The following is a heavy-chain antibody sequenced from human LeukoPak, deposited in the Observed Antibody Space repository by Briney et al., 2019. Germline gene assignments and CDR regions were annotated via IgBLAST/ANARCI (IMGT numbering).Heavy chain of an antibody. D-gene: IGHD3-10*01. J-gene: IGHJ5*02. Sequence: ASVTVSCKASGYTFTTYAMNWMRQAPGQGLEWMGWIDTNTGNPTYAQGFTGRFVFSPDTSVSTAYLQISSLRPEDTAVYYCTRDPPPRGQNDLWGQGTLVTVSS. CDR1: GYTFTTYA. CDR3: TRDPPPRGQNDL. V-gene: IGHV7-4-1*02. CDR2: IDTNTGNP.